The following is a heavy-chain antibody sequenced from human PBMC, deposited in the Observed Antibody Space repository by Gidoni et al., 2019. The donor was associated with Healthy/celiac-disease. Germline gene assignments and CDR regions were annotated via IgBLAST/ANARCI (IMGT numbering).Heavy chain of an antibody. CDR3: ARDPGLYDYGDPNWFDP. CDR2: IIPILGLA. J-gene: IGHJ5*02. Sequence: APGQGLEWMGRIIPILGLANYAQKFQGRVTITADKSTSTAYMELSSLRSEDTAVYYCARDPGLYDYGDPNWFDPWGQGTLVTVSS. D-gene: IGHD4-17*01. V-gene: IGHV1-69*04.